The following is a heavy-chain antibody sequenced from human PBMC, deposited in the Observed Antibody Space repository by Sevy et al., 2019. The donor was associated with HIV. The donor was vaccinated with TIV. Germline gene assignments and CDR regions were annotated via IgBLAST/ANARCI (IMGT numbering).Heavy chain of an antibody. V-gene: IGHV3-30-3*01. Sequence: GGSLRLSCAASGFTFSSYAMHWVRQAPGKGLEWVAVISYDGSNKYYADSVKGRFTISRDNSKNTLYLQMNSLRAEDTAVDYFARDWGDSSGYYDLAFDIWGQGTMVTVSS. CDR2: ISYDGSNK. D-gene: IGHD3-22*01. CDR1: GFTFSSYA. J-gene: IGHJ3*02. CDR3: ARDWGDSSGYYDLAFDI.